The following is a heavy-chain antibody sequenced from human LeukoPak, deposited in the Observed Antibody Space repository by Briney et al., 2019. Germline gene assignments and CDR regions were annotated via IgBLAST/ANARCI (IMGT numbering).Heavy chain of an antibody. D-gene: IGHD3-3*01. Sequence: GRSLRLSCAASGFTFDDYAMHWVRQAPGKGLERVSGISWNSGSIGYADSVKGRFTISRDNAKNSLYLQMNSLRAEDMALYYCAKDRYYDFWGGYLFDYWGQGTLVTVSS. J-gene: IGHJ4*02. CDR1: GFTFDDYA. CDR2: ISWNSGSI. CDR3: AKDRYYDFWGGYLFDY. V-gene: IGHV3-9*03.